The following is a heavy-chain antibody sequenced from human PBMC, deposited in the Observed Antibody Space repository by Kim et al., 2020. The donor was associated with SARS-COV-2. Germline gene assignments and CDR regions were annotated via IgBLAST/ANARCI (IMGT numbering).Heavy chain of an antibody. CDR2: INPYNGDT. V-gene: IGHV1-18*01. CDR1: GYTFNSYG. Sequence: ASVKVSCKASGYTFNSYGISWVRQAPGQGLEWMGWINPYNGDTNYAQNLQGRVTMTTDTSTSTAYIEVRSLRSDDTAEYYCARDGSGKWFDPWGQGTLVT. CDR3: ARDGSGKWFDP. D-gene: IGHD3-10*01. J-gene: IGHJ5*02.